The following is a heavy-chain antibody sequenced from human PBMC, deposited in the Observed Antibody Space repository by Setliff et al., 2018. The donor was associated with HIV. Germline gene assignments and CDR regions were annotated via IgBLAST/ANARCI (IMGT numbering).Heavy chain of an antibody. CDR1: GGSISSSFHY. Sequence: SETLSLTCTVSGGSISSSFHYWGWIRQPPGKGLEWIASLYYSGNTYYNPSLKSRVTILVDTSKNQFSLKVTSVTAADTAVYYCAGRDGYNRYYFDFWSQGTLVTVSS. CDR3: AGRDGYNRYYFDF. J-gene: IGHJ4*02. CDR2: LYYSGNT. D-gene: IGHD5-12*01. V-gene: IGHV4-39*07.